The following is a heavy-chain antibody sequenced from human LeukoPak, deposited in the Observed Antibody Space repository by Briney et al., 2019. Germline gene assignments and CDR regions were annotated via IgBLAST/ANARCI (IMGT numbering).Heavy chain of an antibody. D-gene: IGHD3-22*01. CDR2: IKQDGSEK. CDR1: GFTFSRYW. CDR3: ARVGVSGYYFDY. V-gene: IGHV3-7*01. Sequence: QPGGSLRLSCAVSGFTFSRYWMSWVRQAPGKGLEWVANIKQDGSEKYYVDSVKGRFTISRDNAKNSLYLQMNSLRAEDTAVYYCARVGVSGYYFDYWGQGTLVTVSS. J-gene: IGHJ4*02.